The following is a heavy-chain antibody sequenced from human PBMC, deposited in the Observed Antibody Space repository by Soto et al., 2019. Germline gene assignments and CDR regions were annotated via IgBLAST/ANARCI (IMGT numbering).Heavy chain of an antibody. Sequence: SETLSLTCAVYGGSFSGYYWSWIRQPPGKGLEWIGEINHSGSTNYNPSLKSRVTISVDTSKNQFSLKLSSVTAADTAVYYCARGFIVVVPAATTNWFDPWGQGTLVTVSS. J-gene: IGHJ5*02. CDR3: ARGFIVVVPAATTNWFDP. V-gene: IGHV4-34*01. CDR2: INHSGST. CDR1: GGSFSGYY. D-gene: IGHD2-2*01.